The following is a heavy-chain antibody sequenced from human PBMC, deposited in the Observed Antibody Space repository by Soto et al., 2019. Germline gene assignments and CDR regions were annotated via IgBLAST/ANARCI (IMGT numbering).Heavy chain of an antibody. CDR3: AKDRMGYSGSGSPLDY. CDR2: VSGTVGRT. CDR1: GFTFNSYA. Sequence: EVQLLESGGGLVQPGGSLRLSCAASGFTFNSYAINWVRQAPGKGLEWVSAVSGTVGRTDYADSWRGRFTISRDTSKNTLYLQMNSLRAEDTALYYCAKDRMGYSGSGSPLDYWGQGTLVTVSS. J-gene: IGHJ4*02. D-gene: IGHD3-10*01. V-gene: IGHV3-23*01.